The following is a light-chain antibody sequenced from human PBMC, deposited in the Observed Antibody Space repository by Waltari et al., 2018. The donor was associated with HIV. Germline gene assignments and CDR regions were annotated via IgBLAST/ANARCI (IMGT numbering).Light chain of an antibody. CDR2: GAS. V-gene: IGKV3-20*01. J-gene: IGKJ5*01. Sequence: EIVLTQSPDTLSLSPGEGATLSCRARQSLRRTYLAWYQQKPGQAPRLIIYGASTRATRIPDRFSGRGSGTDFTLTISRREPEDFAVYYCQQYDNSPVTFGQGTRLEIK. CDR3: QQYDNSPVT. CDR1: QSLRRTY.